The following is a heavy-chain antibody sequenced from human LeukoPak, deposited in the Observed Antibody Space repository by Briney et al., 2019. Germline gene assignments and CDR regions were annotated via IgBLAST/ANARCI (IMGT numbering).Heavy chain of an antibody. J-gene: IGHJ4*02. CDR3: ARHKSSRGYDYLAAVPY. D-gene: IGHD5-12*01. V-gene: IGHV4-39*01. Sequence: PSETLSLTCTVSGGSISSSSYYWGWIRQPPGKGLEWIGSIYYSGSTYYNPSLKSRVTISVDTSKNQFSLKLSSVTAADTAVYYCARHKSSRGYDYLAAVPYWGQGTLVTVSS. CDR1: GGSISSSSYY. CDR2: IYYSGST.